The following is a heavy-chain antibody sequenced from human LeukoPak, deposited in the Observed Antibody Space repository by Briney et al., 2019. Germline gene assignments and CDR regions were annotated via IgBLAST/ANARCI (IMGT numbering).Heavy chain of an antibody. D-gene: IGHD5-18*01. V-gene: IGHV1-18*01. Sequence: VASVKVSCKASGYTFTSYGISWVRQAPGQGLEWMGWISAYNGNTNYAQKLQGRVTMTTDTSTSTVYMELRSLRSDDTAVYYCARVTGGYSYGLVYWGQGTLVTVSS. CDR3: ARVTGGYSYGLVY. CDR2: ISAYNGNT. J-gene: IGHJ4*02. CDR1: GYTFTSYG.